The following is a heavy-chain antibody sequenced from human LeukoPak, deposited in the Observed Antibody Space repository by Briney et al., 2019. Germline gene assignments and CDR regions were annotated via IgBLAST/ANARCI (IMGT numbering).Heavy chain of an antibody. CDR3: ARDGDGDIVVVPAAITLYGMDV. D-gene: IGHD2-2*01. V-gene: IGHV1-2*02. J-gene: IGHJ6*02. CDR1: GYTFTGYY. CDR2: INPNSGGT. Sequence: GASVKVSCKASGYTFTGYYMHWARQAPGQGLEWMGWINPNSGGTNYAQKFQGRVTMTRDTSISTAYMELSRLRSDDTAVYYCARDGDGDIVVVPAAITLYGMDVWGQGTTVTVSS.